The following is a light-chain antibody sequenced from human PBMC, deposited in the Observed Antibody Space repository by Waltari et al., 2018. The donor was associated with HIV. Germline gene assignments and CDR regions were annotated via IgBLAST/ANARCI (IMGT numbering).Light chain of an antibody. V-gene: IGKV1-5*03. CDR2: KAS. Sequence: DIQMTQSPSTLSASVGDRVTIPCRASEGISTWLAWYQQKPGKAPKLLIYKASKLERGVPSRFSGSGSQTDFTLTINNLQPDDFATYYCQQYNDFSAFGQGTKVEVK. J-gene: IGKJ1*01. CDR1: EGISTW. CDR3: QQYNDFSA.